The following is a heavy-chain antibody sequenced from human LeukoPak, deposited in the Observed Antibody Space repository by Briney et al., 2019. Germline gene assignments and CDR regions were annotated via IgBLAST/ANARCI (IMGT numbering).Heavy chain of an antibody. CDR3: ARGIGSFYYFDY. J-gene: IGHJ4*02. CDR1: GGSFRSYY. V-gene: IGHV4-59*01. Sequence: SETLSLTCTVSGGSFRSYYWSWIRQSPGKVLEWLGYIYYTGTTNYNPSLKSRVTISLDTSKNQFSLRLSSVTAADTAVYHCARGIGSFYYFDYWGQGARVTVSS. D-gene: IGHD2-15*01. CDR2: IYYTGTT.